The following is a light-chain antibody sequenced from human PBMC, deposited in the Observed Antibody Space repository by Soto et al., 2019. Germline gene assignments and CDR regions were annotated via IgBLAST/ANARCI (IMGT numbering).Light chain of an antibody. V-gene: IGKV3-15*01. CDR1: QSVSSN. J-gene: IGKJ1*01. CDR2: GAS. Sequence: EIVMTQSPATLSASPGERATLSCRASQSVSSNLAWYQQKPGQAPRLLIYGASTRATGIPARFSGSGSGTEFTLTISSLQSEDFAVYYCQQRSDWPPITFGQGTKVDI. CDR3: QQRSDWPPIT.